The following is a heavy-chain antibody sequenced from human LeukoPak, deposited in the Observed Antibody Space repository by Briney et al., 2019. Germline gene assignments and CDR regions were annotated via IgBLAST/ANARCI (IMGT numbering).Heavy chain of an antibody. CDR2: IYTSGST. D-gene: IGHD2-2*01. CDR1: GGSISSYY. CDR3: ARSLYCSSTSCVDY. J-gene: IGHJ4*02. V-gene: IGHV4-4*07. Sequence: SETLSLTCTVSGGSISSYYWSWIRQPAGKGLEWIGRIYTSGSTNYNPSLKSRVTMSVDTSKNQFSLKLSSVTAADTAVYYCARSLYCSSTSCVDYWGQGTLVTVSS.